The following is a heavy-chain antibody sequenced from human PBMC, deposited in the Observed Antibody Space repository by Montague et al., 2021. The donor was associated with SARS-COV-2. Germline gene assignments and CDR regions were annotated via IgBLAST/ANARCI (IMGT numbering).Heavy chain of an antibody. J-gene: IGHJ6*02. CDR3: AREAWFGDKTSASEYYGMDV. Sequence: SETLSLTCTVSGGSISSYYWSWIRQPAGKGLEWIGRIYTSGSANXXPSLKSRVTMSVDTSKNQFSLKLSSVTAAGTAVYYCAREAWFGDKTSASEYYGMDVWGQGTTVTVSS. D-gene: IGHD3-10*01. CDR2: IYTSGSA. V-gene: IGHV4-4*07. CDR1: GGSISSYY.